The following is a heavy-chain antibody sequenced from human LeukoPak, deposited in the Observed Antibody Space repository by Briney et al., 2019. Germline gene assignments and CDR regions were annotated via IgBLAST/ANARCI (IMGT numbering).Heavy chain of an antibody. D-gene: IGHD2-2*01. CDR3: ARAGCSSTSCYYADY. Sequence: VASVKVSCKASGYTFTSYGISWVRQAPGQGLEWMGWISAYNGNTNYAQKLQGRVTMTTDTSTSTAYMELRSLRSDDTAVCYCARAGCSSTSCYYADYWGQGTLVTVSS. CDR2: ISAYNGNT. V-gene: IGHV1-18*01. J-gene: IGHJ4*02. CDR1: GYTFTSYG.